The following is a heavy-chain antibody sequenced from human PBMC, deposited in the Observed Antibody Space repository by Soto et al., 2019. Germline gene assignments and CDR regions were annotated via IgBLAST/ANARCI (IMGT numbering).Heavy chain of an antibody. Sequence: GGSLRLSCAASGFTFSSYAMSWVRQAPGKGLEWVSVITNTGGDTLYADSVKGRFTISRDNSKNTLYLQMNSLRAEDTAVYYCANGYSNYRDYWGQGTLVTVSS. J-gene: IGHJ4*02. V-gene: IGHV3-23*01. CDR2: ITNTGGDT. CDR1: GFTFSSYA. CDR3: ANGYSNYRDY. D-gene: IGHD4-4*01.